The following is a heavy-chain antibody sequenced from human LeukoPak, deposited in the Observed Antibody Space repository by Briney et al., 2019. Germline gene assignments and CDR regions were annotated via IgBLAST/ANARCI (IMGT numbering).Heavy chain of an antibody. CDR2: IGGIGDPT. CDR3: AKCVSGWPNWFDP. D-gene: IGHD6-19*01. CDR1: GSTFGTYV. V-gene: IGHV3-23*01. J-gene: IGHJ5*02. Sequence: GGSLRLSCVASGSTFGTYVMSWVRQAPGKGPEWVSGIGGIGDPTYYADSVKGRYTISKDNSKNTLYLQMNSLRVEDTAVYYCAKCVSGWPNWFDPWGQGTLVTVSS.